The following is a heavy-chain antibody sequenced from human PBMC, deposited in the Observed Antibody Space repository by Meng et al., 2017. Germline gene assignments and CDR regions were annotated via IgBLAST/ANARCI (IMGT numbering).Heavy chain of an antibody. D-gene: IGHD6-25*01. V-gene: IGHV1-2*06. J-gene: IGHJ4*02. CDR3: ARDEDISAAGKLFGDY. Sequence: QVQWGPSGDEVQKPGASVKVSCKPSGYNFPDYYIPWVRRAPGQGLEWMGRINPKSGDTHYAQKFQARVTMTGDTSISTAYMELSGLRSDDTAMYYCARDEDISAAGKLFGDYWGQGTLVTVSS. CDR2: INPKSGDT. CDR1: GYNFPDYY.